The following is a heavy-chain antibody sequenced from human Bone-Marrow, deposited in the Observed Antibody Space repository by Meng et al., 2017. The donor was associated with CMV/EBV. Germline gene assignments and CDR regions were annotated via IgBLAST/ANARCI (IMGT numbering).Heavy chain of an antibody. CDR1: GFSLSTTGVG. J-gene: IGHJ4*02. D-gene: IGHD3-3*01. V-gene: IGHV2-5*02. Sequence: QITLKESGPTHMKPTQTLTLTCTVSGFSLSTTGVGGAWIRKPPGKALEWLALNYWDDDKRYSPSLKNRLTITKDTSKNQVILTMTNMDPVDTGTYYCAHRITYYRGAFDFWGQGTRVTCYS. CDR2: NYWDDDK. CDR3: AHRITYYRGAFDF.